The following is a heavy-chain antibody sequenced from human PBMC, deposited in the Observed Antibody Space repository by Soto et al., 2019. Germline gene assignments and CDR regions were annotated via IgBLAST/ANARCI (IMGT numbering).Heavy chain of an antibody. Sequence: QVQLVESGGGVVQPGRSLRLSCAASGFTFSSYAMHWVRQAPGKGLEWVAVISYDGSNKYYADSVKGRFTISRDNSKNTLYLQMNSLRAEDTAVYYCARANYGSGSYGYFDYWGQGTLVTVSS. V-gene: IGHV3-30-3*01. D-gene: IGHD3-10*01. CDR1: GFTFSSYA. J-gene: IGHJ4*02. CDR3: ARANYGSGSYGYFDY. CDR2: ISYDGSNK.